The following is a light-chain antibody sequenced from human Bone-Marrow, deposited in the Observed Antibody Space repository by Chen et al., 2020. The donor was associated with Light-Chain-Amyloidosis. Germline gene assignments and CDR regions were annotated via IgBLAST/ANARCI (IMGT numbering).Light chain of an antibody. V-gene: IGKV3-11*01. J-gene: IGKJ1*01. CDR2: DAS. CDR1: QSVRFS. Sequence: EIVLTQSPATLSLSPGDRVTLSCRASQSVRFSLAWYQQKPGQAPRLLIYDASNRATGIPARFSGSGSMTDFTLTISSLEPEDFAVYYCQQRSNWHRTFGQGTKVDIK. CDR3: QQRSNWHRT.